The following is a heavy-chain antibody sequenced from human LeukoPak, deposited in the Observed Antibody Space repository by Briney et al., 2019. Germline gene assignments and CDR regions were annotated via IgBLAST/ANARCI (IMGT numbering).Heavy chain of an antibody. V-gene: IGHV3-30*03. CDR3: ARDGPTTQYCSGGSCYGYYFDY. CDR1: GFTFSSYG. CDR2: ISYDGSNK. Sequence: GGSLRLSCAASGFTFSSYGMHWVRQAPGKGLEWVAVISYDGSNKYYADSVKGRFTISRDNSKNTLYLQMNSLRAEDTAVYYCARDGPTTQYCSGGSCYGYYFDYWGQGTLVTVSS. J-gene: IGHJ4*02. D-gene: IGHD2-15*01.